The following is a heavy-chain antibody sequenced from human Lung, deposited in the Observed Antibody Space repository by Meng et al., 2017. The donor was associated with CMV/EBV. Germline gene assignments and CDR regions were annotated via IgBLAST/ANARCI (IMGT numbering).Heavy chain of an antibody. D-gene: IGHD3-16*01. CDR3: AKPPAYYSS. CDR2: VSSSGGTT. V-gene: IGHV3-23*01. Sequence: GGSXRLCFAASGFTFSSFAMSWVRQAPGRGLEWVSGVSSSGGTTSYADSVKGRFIISRDNSRNTVYLQMNSLRAEDTAIYYCAKPPAYYSSWGQGTLDTVSS. CDR1: GFTFSSFA. J-gene: IGHJ5*02.